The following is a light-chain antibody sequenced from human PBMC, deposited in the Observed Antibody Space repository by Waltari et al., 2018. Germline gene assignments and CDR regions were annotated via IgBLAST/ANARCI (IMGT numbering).Light chain of an antibody. CDR2: ETS. Sequence: IQLTQSPSSLSASAGDRVTITCRASQGFSTYLNWYQQKPGKPPKRLIYETSNLESGVPSRFSGSGSGTDFTLTISSLQPEDFATYYCLQYNSHPWTFGQGTKLEIK. J-gene: IGKJ1*01. V-gene: IGKV1-13*02. CDR1: QGFSTY. CDR3: LQYNSHPWT.